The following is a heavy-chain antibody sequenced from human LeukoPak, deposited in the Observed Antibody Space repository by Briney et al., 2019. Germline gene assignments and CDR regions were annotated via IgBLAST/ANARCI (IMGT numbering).Heavy chain of an antibody. D-gene: IGHD2-15*01. CDR1: GFTFSNAW. J-gene: IGHJ4*02. Sequence: GGSLRLSCVGSGFTFSNAWMNWVRQAPGKGLEWVGRVKSKVNGETIDYAAPVTGRFTISRDDSKNMVYLQMNSLKTEDTAVYYCATGGYYFDYWGQGTLVTVSS. CDR3: ATGGYYFDY. V-gene: IGHV3-15*07. CDR2: VKSKVNGETI.